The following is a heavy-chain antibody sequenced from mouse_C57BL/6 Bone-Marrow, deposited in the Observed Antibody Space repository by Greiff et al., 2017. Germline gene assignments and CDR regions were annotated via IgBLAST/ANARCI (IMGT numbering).Heavy chain of an antibody. D-gene: IGHD2-3*01. CDR2: IYPGSGST. CDR3: ARERRWVFRDCASDY. CDR1: GYTLTSYW. V-gene: IGHV1-55*01. Sequence: QVQLQQPGAELVKPGASVKLSCKAPGYTLTSYWITWVKQRPGQGLEWIGDIYPGSGSTTYNETFKRKATLTVDTSSSTAYMLLSSLTSECSAVYYCARERRWVFRDCASDYWGQGTSVTVSS. J-gene: IGHJ4*01.